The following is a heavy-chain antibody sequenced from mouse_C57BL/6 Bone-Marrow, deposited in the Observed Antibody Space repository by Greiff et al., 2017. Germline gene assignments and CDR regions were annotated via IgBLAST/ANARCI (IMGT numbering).Heavy chain of an antibody. CDR3: ARGYDYVDFDY. CDR2: IDPSDSYT. D-gene: IGHD2-4*01. V-gene: IGHV1-50*01. Sequence: QVQLQQPGAELVKPGASVKLSCKASGYTFTSYWMQWVKQRPGQGLEWIGEIDPSDSYTNYNQKFKGKATLTVDTSSSTAYMQLSSLTSADAAVYYCARGYDYVDFDYWGQGTTLTVSA. J-gene: IGHJ2*01. CDR1: GYTFTSYW.